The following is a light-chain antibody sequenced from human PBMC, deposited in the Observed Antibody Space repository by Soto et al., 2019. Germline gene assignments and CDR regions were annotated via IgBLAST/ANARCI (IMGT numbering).Light chain of an antibody. V-gene: IGKV3-20*01. CDR1: QSVSSSY. Sequence: EIVLTQSPGTLSLSPGERATLSCRASQSVSSSYLAWYQQKPGQAPRLLIYGASSRATGIPDGFRGSGSGTDFTLPISRLEPDDSAVYHCHQYDSSPLTFAGGTKVEIK. CDR2: GAS. J-gene: IGKJ4*01. CDR3: HQYDSSPLT.